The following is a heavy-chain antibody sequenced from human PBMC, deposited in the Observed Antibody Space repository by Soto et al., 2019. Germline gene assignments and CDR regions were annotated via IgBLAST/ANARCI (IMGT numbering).Heavy chain of an antibody. D-gene: IGHD6-19*01. Sequence: EVQLVESGGGLVQPGGSLRLSCEASGFTLSSHWMNWVRQAPGKGLVWVSRIDSDGGSITYVDSVKGRFTIPRDNAKNTLYLQMNILRAEDTAVYYCEREVSSGGHFDYWGQGTLVTVSS. V-gene: IGHV3-74*01. J-gene: IGHJ4*02. CDR2: IDSDGGSI. CDR3: EREVSSGGHFDY. CDR1: GFTLSSHW.